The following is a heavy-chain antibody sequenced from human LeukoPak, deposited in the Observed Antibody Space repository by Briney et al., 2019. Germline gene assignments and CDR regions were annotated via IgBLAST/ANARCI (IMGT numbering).Heavy chain of an antibody. Sequence: GGPLRLSCAASGFTFDDYAMHWVRQAPGKGLEWVSLISWDGGSTYYADSVKGRFTISRDNSKNSLYLQMNSLRAEDTALYYCAKGLVGAGTKGMDVWGQGTTVTVSS. CDR1: GFTFDDYA. J-gene: IGHJ6*02. CDR2: ISWDGGST. CDR3: AKGLVGAGTKGMDV. D-gene: IGHD6-13*01. V-gene: IGHV3-43D*03.